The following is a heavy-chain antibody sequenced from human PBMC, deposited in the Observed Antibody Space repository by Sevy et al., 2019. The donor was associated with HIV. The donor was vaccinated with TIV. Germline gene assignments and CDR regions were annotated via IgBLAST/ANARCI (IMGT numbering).Heavy chain of an antibody. CDR2: IIPIFGTA. D-gene: IGHD3-22*01. CDR1: GGTFRTYA. Sequence: ASVKVSCQASGGTFRTYAISWVRQAPGQGLEWMGGIIPIFGTANYAQKFQGRVTITADESTSTAYMELSSLRSEDTAVYYCARVPYYFDSSGYPLDYWGQGTLVTVSS. J-gene: IGHJ4*02. CDR3: ARVPYYFDSSGYPLDY. V-gene: IGHV1-69*13.